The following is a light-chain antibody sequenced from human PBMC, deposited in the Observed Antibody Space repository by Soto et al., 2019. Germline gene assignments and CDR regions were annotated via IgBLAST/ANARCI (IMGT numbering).Light chain of an antibody. CDR1: TSDVGGYDF. V-gene: IGLV2-14*01. Sequence: QSALTQPRSVSGSPEQSVTISCTGTTSDVGGYDFVSWYQHHPGKAPKLMIYEVNNRPSGVSNRFSGSKSGNTASLTISGLQAEDEANYYCNSYTRSSSLVVFGGGTKLTVL. J-gene: IGLJ2*01. CDR3: NSYTRSSSLVV. CDR2: EVN.